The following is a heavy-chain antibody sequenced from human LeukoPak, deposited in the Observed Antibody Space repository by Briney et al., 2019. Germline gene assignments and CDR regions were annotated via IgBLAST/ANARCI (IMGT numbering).Heavy chain of an antibody. D-gene: IGHD1-26*01. CDR2: IDYSEGT. Sequence: SETLSLTCTVSGGTLSRNYWSWIRQPPGKGLEWIAYIDYSEGTNYNPSLKSRLTISVDASKNQFSLKLGSVTAADTAVYYCARDRRRELLHAFDIWGQGTMVTVSS. J-gene: IGHJ3*02. CDR1: GGTLSRNY. V-gene: IGHV4-59*13. CDR3: ARDRRRELLHAFDI.